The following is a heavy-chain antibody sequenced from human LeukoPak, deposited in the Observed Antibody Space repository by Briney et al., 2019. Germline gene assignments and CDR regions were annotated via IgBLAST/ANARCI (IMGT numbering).Heavy chain of an antibody. CDR2: IRYDGSNK. CDR3: AKDMDHDYDDYGFDY. CDR1: GFNFNYYG. D-gene: IGHD4-17*01. Sequence: PGGSLRLSCAASGFNFNYYGTHWVRQAPGKGLEWVAFIRYDGSNKYYADSVKGRCTISRDNSKNTVYLQMNSLRAEDTAVYYCAKDMDHDYDDYGFDYWGQGTPVTVSS. V-gene: IGHV3-30*02. J-gene: IGHJ4*02.